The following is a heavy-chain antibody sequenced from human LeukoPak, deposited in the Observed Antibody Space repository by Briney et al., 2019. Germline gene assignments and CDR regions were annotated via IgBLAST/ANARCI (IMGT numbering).Heavy chain of an antibody. CDR1: GFTFSSYA. J-gene: IGHJ3*02. V-gene: IGHV3-23*01. D-gene: IGHD3-3*01. Sequence: PGGSLRLSCAASGFTFSSYAMSWVRQAPGKGLEWVSAISGSGGSTYYADSVKGRFTISRDNSKNTLYLQMNSLRAEDTAVYYCATDDFWSGYSDAFDIWGQGTMVTVSS. CDR3: ATDDFWSGYSDAFDI. CDR2: ISGSGGST.